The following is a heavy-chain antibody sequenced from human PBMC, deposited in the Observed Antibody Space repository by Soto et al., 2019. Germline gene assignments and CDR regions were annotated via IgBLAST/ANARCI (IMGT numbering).Heavy chain of an antibody. CDR2: ISAYNGNT. D-gene: IGHD2-15*01. V-gene: IGHV1-18*01. J-gene: IGHJ5*02. CDR3: ARNQYCSGGSCYEWFDP. Sequence: ASVKVSCKASGYTFTSYGISWVRQAPGQGLEWMGWISAYNGNTNYAQKLQGRVTMTTDTSTSTAYMELRSLRSDDTAVYYCARNQYCSGGSCYEWFDPWGQGTLVTVS. CDR1: GYTFTSYG.